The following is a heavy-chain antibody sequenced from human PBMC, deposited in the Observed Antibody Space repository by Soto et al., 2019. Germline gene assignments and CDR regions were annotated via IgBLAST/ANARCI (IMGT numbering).Heavy chain of an antibody. CDR3: AREGGSYSSAHAFDI. D-gene: IGHD6-25*01. J-gene: IGHJ3*02. CDR1: GGSISSYY. V-gene: IGHV4-59*12. CDR2: IYYSGST. Sequence: SETLSLTCTVSGGSISSYYWSWIRQPPGKGLEWIGYIYYSGSTNYNPSLKSRVTISVDTSKNQFSLKLSSVTAADTAVYYCAREGGSYSSAHAFDIWGQGTMVTVSS.